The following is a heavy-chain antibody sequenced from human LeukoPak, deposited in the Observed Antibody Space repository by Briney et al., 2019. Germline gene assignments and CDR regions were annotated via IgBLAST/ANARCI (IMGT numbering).Heavy chain of an antibody. CDR1: GYTFTGYY. V-gene: IGHV1-2*02. CDR2: INPNSGGT. Sequence: ASVTVSCKASGYTFTGYYMHWVRQAPGQGIEWMGWINPNSGGTNYAQKFQGRVTMTRDTSISKAYMELSRLRSDDTAVYYCAIPNYYDSSGYYHDTFDIWGQGTMVTVSS. CDR3: AIPNYYDSSGYYHDTFDI. D-gene: IGHD3-22*01. J-gene: IGHJ3*02.